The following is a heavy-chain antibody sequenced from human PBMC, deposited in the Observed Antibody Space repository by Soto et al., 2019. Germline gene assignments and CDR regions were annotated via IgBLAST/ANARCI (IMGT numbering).Heavy chain of an antibody. CDR3: ARDLRGHYGP. CDR1: GFTFSTYW. V-gene: IGHV3-21*06. J-gene: IGHJ3*01. CDR2: ASGSSSYI. Sequence: GGSLRLSCAASGFTFSTYWMHWVRQAPGKGLEWVSSASGSSSYIYYADSVKGRFTVSRDNANNLVFLQMNGLRPEDTAMYYCARDLRGHYGPWGQGTMVTVSS. D-gene: IGHD4-17*01.